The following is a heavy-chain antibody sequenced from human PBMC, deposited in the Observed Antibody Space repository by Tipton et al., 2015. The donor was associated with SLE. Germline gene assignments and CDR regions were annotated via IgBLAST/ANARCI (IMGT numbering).Heavy chain of an antibody. Sequence: SLRLSCAASGFTVSSNYMSWDRQAPGKGLEWVSVMCSGGNTDYADSVKGRFTISRDNSKNTLYLQMNSLRVEDTAVYYCAKNSGSYYFDDWGQGTPVTVSS. CDR2: MCSGGNT. CDR1: GFTVSSNY. D-gene: IGHD3-10*01. V-gene: IGHV3-53*05. CDR3: AKNSGSYYFDD. J-gene: IGHJ4*02.